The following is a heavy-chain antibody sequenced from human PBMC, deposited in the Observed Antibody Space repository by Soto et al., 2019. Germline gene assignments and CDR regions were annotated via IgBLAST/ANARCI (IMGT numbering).Heavy chain of an antibody. D-gene: IGHD2-15*01. CDR1: GGSFSGYY. CDR2: INHSGST. CDR3: AARYCSGGSCPDNWFDP. Sequence: QVQLQQWGAGLLKPSETLSLTCAVYGGSFSGYYWSWIRQPPGKGLEWIGEINHSGSTNYNPSLKSRVTISVDTSKKQFSLKLSSVTAADTAVYYCAARYCSGGSCPDNWFDPWGQGTLVTVSS. V-gene: IGHV4-34*01. J-gene: IGHJ5*02.